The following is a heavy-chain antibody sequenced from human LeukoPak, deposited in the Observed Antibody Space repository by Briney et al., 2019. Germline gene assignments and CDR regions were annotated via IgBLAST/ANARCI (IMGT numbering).Heavy chain of an antibody. CDR3: ARSTSLRRTAFDI. V-gene: IGHV3-30-3*01. CDR2: ISYDGSNK. Sequence: PGGSLRLSCAASGFTFSSYAMHWVRQAPGKGLEWVAVISYDGSNKYYADSVKGRFTISRDNSKNTLYLQMNSLRAEDTAVYYCARSTSLRRTAFDIWGQGTMVTVSS. D-gene: IGHD2-2*01. CDR1: GFTFSSYA. J-gene: IGHJ3*02.